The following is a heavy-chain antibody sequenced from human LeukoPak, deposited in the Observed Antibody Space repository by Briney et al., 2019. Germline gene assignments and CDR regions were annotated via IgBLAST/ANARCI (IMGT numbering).Heavy chain of an antibody. V-gene: IGHV4-39*01. CDR3: ARQGDVGGSSGHYYFDY. Sequence: PSETLSLTCTVSGGSISSSSYYWGWIRQPPGKGLEWIGSIYYSGNTYYNPSLKSRVTISVDTSKNQFSLKLSSVTAADTPVYYCARQGDVGGSSGHYYFDYWGQGNPVTVSS. CDR1: GGSISSSSYY. CDR2: IYYSGNT. D-gene: IGHD6-19*01. J-gene: IGHJ4*02.